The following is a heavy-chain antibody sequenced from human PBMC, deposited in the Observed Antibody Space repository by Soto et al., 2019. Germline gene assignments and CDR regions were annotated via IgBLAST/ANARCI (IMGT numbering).Heavy chain of an antibody. Sequence: GGSLRLSCAASGFTFSSYAMSWVRQAPGKGLEWVSAISGSGGSTYYADSVKGRFTISRDNSKNTLYLQMNSLRAEDTAVYYCAKSLLRITMIVVVTQGGYFDYSGQVTLGTVSS. D-gene: IGHD3-22*01. CDR2: ISGSGGST. J-gene: IGHJ4*02. V-gene: IGHV3-23*01. CDR3: AKSLLRITMIVVVTQGGYFDY. CDR1: GFTFSSYA.